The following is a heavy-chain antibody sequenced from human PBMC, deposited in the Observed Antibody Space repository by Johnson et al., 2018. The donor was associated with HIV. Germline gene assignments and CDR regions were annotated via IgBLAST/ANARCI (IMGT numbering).Heavy chain of an antibody. D-gene: IGHD3-9*01. CDR1: GFTFSSYW. Sequence: EVQLVESGGGLVQPGGSMRLSCAASGFTFSSYWMSWVRQAPGKGLEWVANIKQDGSEKYYVDSVKGRFTISRANAKNSLYLQMNSLRAEDTAVYYCARGGVLRYFDWLFEDAFDIWGQGTMVTVSS. CDR3: ARGGVLRYFDWLFEDAFDI. J-gene: IGHJ3*02. V-gene: IGHV3-7*01. CDR2: IKQDGSEK.